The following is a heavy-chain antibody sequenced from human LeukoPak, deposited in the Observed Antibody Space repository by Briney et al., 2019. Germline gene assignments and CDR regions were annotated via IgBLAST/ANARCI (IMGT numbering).Heavy chain of an antibody. V-gene: IGHV4-4*02. CDR3: ARGRAPEMATGFQH. Sequence: KPSGTLSLTCAVSGVSISSSNWWSWVHQPPGKGLEWIGEIYHSGNTNYNPSLKSRVTISVDKSKNQFSLKLSSVTAADTAVYYCARGRAPEMATGFQHWGQGTLVTVSS. D-gene: IGHD5-24*01. J-gene: IGHJ1*01. CDR2: IYHSGNT. CDR1: GVSISSSNW.